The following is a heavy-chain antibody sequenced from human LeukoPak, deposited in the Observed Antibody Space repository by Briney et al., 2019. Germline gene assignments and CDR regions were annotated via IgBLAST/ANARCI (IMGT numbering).Heavy chain of an antibody. CDR3: ARDIGVALGYSQH. J-gene: IGHJ1*01. Sequence: ASVKVSCKASGYTFISYGIYWVRQAPGQGLEWMGWISAYNGNTRFAQRLQGRVTMTTDTSTSTAYMELRSLRSDDTAVYYCARDIGVALGYSQHWGQGTLVTVSS. CDR2: ISAYNGNT. D-gene: IGHD6-19*01. V-gene: IGHV1-18*04. CDR1: GYTFISYG.